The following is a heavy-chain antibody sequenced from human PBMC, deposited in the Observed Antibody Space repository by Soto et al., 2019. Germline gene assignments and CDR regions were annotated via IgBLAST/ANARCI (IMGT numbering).Heavy chain of an antibody. CDR2: IYWDDDK. CDR3: AHRDILISSPDYNWFDP. Sequence: ASGPTLVNPTQTLTLTCTFSGFSLSTSGVGVGWIRQPPGKALEWLALIYWDDDKRYSPSLKSRLTITKDTSKNQVVLTMTNMDPVDTATYYCAHRDILISSPDYNWFDPWGQGTLVTVYS. J-gene: IGHJ5*02. V-gene: IGHV2-5*02. D-gene: IGHD3-9*01. CDR1: GFSLSTSGVG.